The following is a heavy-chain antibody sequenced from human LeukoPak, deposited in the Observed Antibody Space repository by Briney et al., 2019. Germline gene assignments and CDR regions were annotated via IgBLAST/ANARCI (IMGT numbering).Heavy chain of an antibody. Sequence: PGGSLRLSCAASAFTFSDYWMTWVRQAPGKGLERVANIKEDGSEKYYVDSVKGRFTISRDNAKNSLYLQMSSLRDDDTAVYYCTRDRGWQQFDYWGQGTLVTVPS. D-gene: IGHD5-24*01. CDR2: IKEDGSEK. CDR3: TRDRGWQQFDY. J-gene: IGHJ4*02. V-gene: IGHV3-7*01. CDR1: AFTFSDYW.